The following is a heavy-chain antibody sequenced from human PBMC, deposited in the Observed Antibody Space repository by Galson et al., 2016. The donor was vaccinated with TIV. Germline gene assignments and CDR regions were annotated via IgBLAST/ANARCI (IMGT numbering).Heavy chain of an antibody. CDR3: ARKRTIFGLVWGYYFDY. J-gene: IGHJ4*02. CDR2: IYYSGST. D-gene: IGHD3/OR15-3a*01. Sequence: SETLSLTCTVSGHSFTRDYYWGWIRQPPGKGLEWIGYIYYSGSTNYNPSLKSRVTISVDTSKNQLSLKLSSVTAADTAVYYCARKRTIFGLVWGYYFDYWGQGTLVTVSS. V-gene: IGHV4-61*01. CDR1: GHSFTRDYY.